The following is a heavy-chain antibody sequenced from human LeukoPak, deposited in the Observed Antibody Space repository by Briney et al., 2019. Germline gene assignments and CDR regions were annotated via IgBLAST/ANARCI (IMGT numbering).Heavy chain of an antibody. J-gene: IGHJ4*02. CDR2: ISGSGGST. CDR3: AKAPYYDILPVPFAY. CDR1: GFTFSSYA. V-gene: IGHV3-23*01. D-gene: IGHD3-9*01. Sequence: GGSLRLSCAASGFTFSSYAMSWVRQAPGKGLEWVSAISGSGGSTYYADSVKGRFTISRDNSKNTLYLQMNSLRAEDTAVYYCAKAPYYDILPVPFAYWAQEPRVPVPP.